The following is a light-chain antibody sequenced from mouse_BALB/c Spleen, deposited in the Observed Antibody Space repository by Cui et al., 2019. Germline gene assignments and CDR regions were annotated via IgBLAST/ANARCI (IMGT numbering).Light chain of an antibody. CDR1: SSVSY. Sequence: QIVLTQSPAIMSASPGEKVTITCSASSSVSYMHWFQQKPGTSPKLWFYSTSNLASGVPARFSGSGSGTSYSLTISRMEAEDAATYYCQQRSSYPLTFGAGTKLELK. J-gene: IGKJ5*01. CDR2: STS. CDR3: QQRSSYPLT. V-gene: IGKV4-57*01.